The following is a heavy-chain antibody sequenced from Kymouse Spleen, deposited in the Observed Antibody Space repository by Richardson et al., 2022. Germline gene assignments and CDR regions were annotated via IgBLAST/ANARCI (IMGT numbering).Heavy chain of an antibody. Sequence: EVQLVESGGGLVKPGGSLRLSCAASGFTFSNAWMSWVRQAPGKGLEWVGRIKSKTDGGTTDYAAPVKGRFTISRDDSKNTLYLQMNSLKTEDTAVYYCTTDENYDRPFDYWGQGTLVTVSS. CDR2: IKSKTDGGTT. CDR1: GFTFSNAW. V-gene: IGHV3-15*01. CDR3: TTDENYDRPFDY. J-gene: IGHJ4*02. D-gene: IGHD3-22*01.